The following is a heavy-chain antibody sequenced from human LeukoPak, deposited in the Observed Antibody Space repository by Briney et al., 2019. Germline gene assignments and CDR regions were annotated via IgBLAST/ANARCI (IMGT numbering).Heavy chain of an antibody. Sequence: GGSLRLSCAASGFTFSSYEMNWVRQAPGKWLEWVSYISSSGSTIYYADSVKGRFTISRDNAKNSLYLQMNSLRAEDTAVYYCARVESGDYHYYYYMDVWGKGTTVTISS. D-gene: IGHD4-17*01. V-gene: IGHV3-48*03. J-gene: IGHJ6*03. CDR3: ARVESGDYHYYYYMDV. CDR1: GFTFSSYE. CDR2: ISSSGSTI.